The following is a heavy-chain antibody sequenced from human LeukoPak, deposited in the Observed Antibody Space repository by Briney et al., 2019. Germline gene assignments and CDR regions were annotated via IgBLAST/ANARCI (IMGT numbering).Heavy chain of an antibody. D-gene: IGHD5-12*01. V-gene: IGHV1-8*01. CDR1: GYTFTSYD. J-gene: IGHJ6*03. Sequence: ASVKLSCKASGYTFTSYDINWVRQAHGQGLGLMGFMSPNSGNTGYAKKFQGRVTMTRNTSISTAYIQMSSLITADTAVYYCARGYREGWLRHLEYYYYYRDVWGKGTTATISS. CDR3: ARGYREGWLRHLEYYYYYRDV. CDR2: MSPNSGNT.